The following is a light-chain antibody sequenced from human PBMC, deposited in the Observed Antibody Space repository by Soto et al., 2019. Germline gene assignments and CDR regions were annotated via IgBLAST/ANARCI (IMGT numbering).Light chain of an antibody. Sequence: QSALTQPPSASGSPGQSVTISCTGTSSDVGGYNYVSWYQQHPGKAPKLMIYEVSKRPSGVPDRFSGSKSGNTASLTVSGLQAKEGADNSGTSYAASTIWVFAGGTNLT. CDR3: TSYAASTIWV. J-gene: IGLJ2*01. CDR1: SSDVGGYNY. V-gene: IGLV2-8*01. CDR2: EVS.